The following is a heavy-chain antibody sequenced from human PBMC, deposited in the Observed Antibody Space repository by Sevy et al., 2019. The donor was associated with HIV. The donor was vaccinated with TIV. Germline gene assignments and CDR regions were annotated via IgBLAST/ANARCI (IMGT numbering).Heavy chain of an antibody. CDR1: GFTFSANW. D-gene: IGHD3-16*01. J-gene: IGHJ4*02. V-gene: IGHV3-7*01. Sequence: GGSLRLSCAASGFTFSANWMNWVRQAPGKGLEWVANIKADGSDKYYVDSVKGRFTISRDNAKNVLFLQMNSLRVEDTAVYYCAHETFGRFESWGQGTLVTVSS. CDR3: AHETFGRFES. CDR2: IKADGSDK.